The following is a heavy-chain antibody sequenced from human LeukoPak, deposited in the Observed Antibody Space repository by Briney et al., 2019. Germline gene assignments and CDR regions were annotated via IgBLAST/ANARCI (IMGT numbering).Heavy chain of an antibody. CDR1: GFTFSSYA. CDR3: AKASSLRGYQAYFDY. CDR2: ISGSGGSI. D-gene: IGHD5-12*01. Sequence: GGSLRLSCAASGFTFSSYAMNWVRQAPGKGLEWVSAISGSGGSIYYADSVKGRFTISRDNSKNTLYLQMNSLRAEDTAVYYCAKASSLRGYQAYFDYWGQGTLVTVSS. J-gene: IGHJ4*02. V-gene: IGHV3-23*01.